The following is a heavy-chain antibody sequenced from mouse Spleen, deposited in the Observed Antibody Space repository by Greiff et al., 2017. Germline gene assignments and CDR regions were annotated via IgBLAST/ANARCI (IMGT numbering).Heavy chain of an antibody. Sequence: EVQLVESGGGLVQPGGSLSLSCAASGFTFTDYYMSWVRQPPGKALEWLGFIRNKANGYTTEYSASVKGRFTISRDNSQSILYLQMNALRAEDSATYYCARFFSWADWYFDVWGAGTTVTVSS. J-gene: IGHJ1*01. CDR1: GFTFTDYY. CDR3: ARFFSWADWYFDV. V-gene: IGHV7-3*01. CDR2: IRNKANGYTT.